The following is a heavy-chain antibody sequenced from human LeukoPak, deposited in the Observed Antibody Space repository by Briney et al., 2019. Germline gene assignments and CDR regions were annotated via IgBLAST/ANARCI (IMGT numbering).Heavy chain of an antibody. J-gene: IGHJ4*02. V-gene: IGHV4-59*08. Sequence: SETLSLTCIVSGGSINNYYWSWIRQPPGKGLEWIGYIYYTGSTNYSPSLKSRVTISADTSKNQFSLKLTSVTDADTAVYFCARHQGHDFYDSSGYYSFDYWGQGTLVTVSS. CDR1: GGSINNYY. CDR3: ARHQGHDFYDSSGYYSFDY. D-gene: IGHD3-22*01. CDR2: IYYTGST.